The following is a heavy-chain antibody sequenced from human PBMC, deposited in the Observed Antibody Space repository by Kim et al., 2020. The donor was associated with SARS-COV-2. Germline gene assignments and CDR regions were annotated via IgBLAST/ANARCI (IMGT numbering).Heavy chain of an antibody. CDR1: GGTFSSYA. D-gene: IGHD2-21*01. J-gene: IGHJ6*02. CDR2: IIPIFGTA. V-gene: IGHV1-69*13. Sequence: SVKVSCKASGGTFSSYAISWVRQAPGQGLEWMGGIIPIFGTANYAQKFQGRVTITADESTSTAYMELSSLRSEDTAVYYCASVVVITNWRDYYYGMDVWGQGTTVTVSS. CDR3: ASVVVITNWRDYYYGMDV.